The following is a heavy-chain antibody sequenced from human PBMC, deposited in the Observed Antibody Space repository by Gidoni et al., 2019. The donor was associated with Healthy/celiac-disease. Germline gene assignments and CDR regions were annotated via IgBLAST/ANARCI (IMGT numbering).Heavy chain of an antibody. J-gene: IGHJ5*02. CDR2: MNPNSGNT. Sequence: QVQLVQSGAEVKKPGASVKVSCKASGYTFTSYDINWVRQAPGQGLEWMGWMNPNSGNTGYAQKFQGRVTMTRNTSISTAYMELSSLRSEDTAVYYCARVHGYDFWSGYYGGNWFDPWGQGTLVTVSS. CDR3: ARVHGYDFWSGYYGGNWFDP. D-gene: IGHD3-3*01. V-gene: IGHV1-8*01. CDR1: GYTFTSYD.